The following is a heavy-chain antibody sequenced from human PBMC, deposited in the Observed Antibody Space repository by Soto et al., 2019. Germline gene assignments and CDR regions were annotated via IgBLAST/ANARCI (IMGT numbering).Heavy chain of an antibody. D-gene: IGHD3-3*01. Sequence: GGSLRLSCAASGFPFSSYGMHWVRQAPGKGLEWVAVIWYDGSNKYYADSVKGRFTISRDNSKNTLYLQMNSLRAEDTAVYYCASSDFWSGEDYYGMDVWGQGTTVTVSS. J-gene: IGHJ6*02. CDR2: IWYDGSNK. V-gene: IGHV3-33*01. CDR1: GFPFSSYG. CDR3: ASSDFWSGEDYYGMDV.